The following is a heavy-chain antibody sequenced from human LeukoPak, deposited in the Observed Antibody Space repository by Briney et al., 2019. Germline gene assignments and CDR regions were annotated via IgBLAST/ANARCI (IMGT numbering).Heavy chain of an antibody. D-gene: IGHD6-6*01. Sequence: SQTLSLTCTVSGGSISSGGYYWSSIRQPPGKGLEWIGYIYHSGSTYYNPSLKSRVTISVDRSKTQFSLKLSSVTAADTAVYYCAREQLAPYYMDVWGKGTTVTVSS. CDR3: AREQLAPYYMDV. J-gene: IGHJ6*03. CDR2: IYHSGST. V-gene: IGHV4-30-2*01. CDR1: GGSISSGGYY.